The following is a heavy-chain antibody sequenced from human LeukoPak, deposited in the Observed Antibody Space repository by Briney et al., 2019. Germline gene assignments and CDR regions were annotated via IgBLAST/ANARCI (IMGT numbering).Heavy chain of an antibody. CDR2: IFHSGSF. J-gene: IGHJ4*02. CDR3: ARVSWDINYVDF. V-gene: IGHV4-38-2*02. Sequence: SETLSLTCTVSGYSIRSGYYWGWIRQPPGKGLEWTGCIFHSGSFYFNSSLKSRLTILPDTSKNQFSLNLTSVTAADTAVYYCARVSWDINYVDFWGRGTLVTVSS. CDR1: GYSIRSGYY. D-gene: IGHD1-26*01.